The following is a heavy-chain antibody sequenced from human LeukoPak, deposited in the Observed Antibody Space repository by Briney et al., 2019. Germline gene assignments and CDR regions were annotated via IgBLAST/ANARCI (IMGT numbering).Heavy chain of an antibody. CDR1: GYSFASYW. V-gene: IGHV5-51*01. CDR3: ARHSNGWSIDF. Sequence: GESLKISCKASGYSFASYWIAWVRQMPGKGLEWMGIVYPGDPDTKYSPSFQGQITVSVDTSINTAYVQWSSLKASDTAVYYCARHSNGWSIDFWGQGTLVTVSS. D-gene: IGHD2-15*01. J-gene: IGHJ4*02. CDR2: VYPGDPDT.